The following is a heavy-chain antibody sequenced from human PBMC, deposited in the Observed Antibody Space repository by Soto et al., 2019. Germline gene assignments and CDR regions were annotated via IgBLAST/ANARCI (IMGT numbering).Heavy chain of an antibody. CDR2: IIPMLGVS. CDR3: ATDRRENWGIDY. J-gene: IGHJ4*02. CDR1: GDTFSSYS. Sequence: QVQLVQSGAEVKKPGSSAKVSCKASGDTFSSYSFNWVRQAPGEGLEWMGRIIPMLGVSSSAQKFQGRVTFTAAKSTSTVYMELSSLRSEDTALYYCATDRRENWGIDYWGQGSLVTVSS. V-gene: IGHV1-69*04. D-gene: IGHD7-27*01.